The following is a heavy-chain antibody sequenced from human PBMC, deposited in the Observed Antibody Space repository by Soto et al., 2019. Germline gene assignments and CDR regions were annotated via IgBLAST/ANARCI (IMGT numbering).Heavy chain of an antibody. CDR3: AAYCTSTNCQYGH. J-gene: IGHJ4*02. CDR2: ISYDGSNK. CDR1: GFSFSNYA. Sequence: PGGSLRLSCAASGFSFSNYAMHWVRQAPGKGLEWVAVISYDGSNKYYADSVKGRFAISRDNSKNTLYLQMNSLRAEDTALYYCAAYCTSTNCQYGHWGQGTLVTVSS. V-gene: IGHV3-30*09. D-gene: IGHD2-2*01.